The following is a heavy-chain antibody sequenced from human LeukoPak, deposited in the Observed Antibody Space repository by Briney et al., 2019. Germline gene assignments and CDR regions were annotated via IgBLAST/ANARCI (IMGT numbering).Heavy chain of an antibody. J-gene: IGHJ4*02. D-gene: IGHD6-13*01. CDR3: ARGTIAGAGYYYFDY. CDR2: ISSGSSTI. CDR1: GFTFSSYS. Sequence: GGSLRLSCAASGFTFSSYSMNWVRQAPGKGLGWVSYISSGSSTIYYADSVKGRFTISRDKARKTLYLQTNCLRAEDPAVYYCARGTIAGAGYYYFDYWGQGTQVTVSS. V-gene: IGHV3-48*01.